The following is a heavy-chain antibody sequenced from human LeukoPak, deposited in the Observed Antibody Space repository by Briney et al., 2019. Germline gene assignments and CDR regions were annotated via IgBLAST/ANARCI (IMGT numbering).Heavy chain of an antibody. V-gene: IGHV5-51*01. J-gene: IGHJ5*02. CDR1: GYRFTSYW. Sequence: GESLKISCKGSGYRFTSYWIGWVRQMPGKGLEWMGIIYPDDSDTRYSPSFQGQVTISADKSISTAYLQWSSLKASDTAMYYCARAPRMVQGAAKYNWFDPWGQGTLVTVSS. D-gene: IGHD3-10*01. CDR3: ARAPRMVQGAAKYNWFDP. CDR2: IYPDDSDT.